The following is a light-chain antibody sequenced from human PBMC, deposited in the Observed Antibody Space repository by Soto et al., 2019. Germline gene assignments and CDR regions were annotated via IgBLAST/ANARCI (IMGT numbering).Light chain of an antibody. J-gene: IGLJ3*02. CDR3: AAWDDSLNGPL. CDR1: SSNIGSNT. CDR2: SNN. V-gene: IGLV1-44*01. Sequence: QLVLTQPPSASGTPGQRVAISCSGSSSNIGSNTVNWYQQLPGMAPTLLIYSNNQRPSGVPDRFSGSKSGTSASLAVSGLQSEDEADYYCAAWDDSLNGPLFGGGTKVTVL.